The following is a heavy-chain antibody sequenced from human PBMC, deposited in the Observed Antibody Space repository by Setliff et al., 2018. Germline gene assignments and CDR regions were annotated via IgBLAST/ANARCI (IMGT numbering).Heavy chain of an antibody. CDR1: GGSISDYY. CDR2: IYYSGNSNYDT. J-gene: IGHJ4*02. CDR3: ARPLAGY. Sequence: SETLSLTCTVSGGSISDYYWSWIRQAPGKGLEWIGYIYYSGNSNYDTNYNPSLKSRVTISLDTSKNQFSLKLTSVTAADTAVYYCARPLAGYWGQGTLVTVSS. V-gene: IGHV4-59*08.